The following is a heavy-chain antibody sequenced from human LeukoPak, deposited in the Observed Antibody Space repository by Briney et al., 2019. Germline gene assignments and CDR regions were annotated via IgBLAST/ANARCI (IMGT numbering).Heavy chain of an antibody. D-gene: IGHD3-22*01. V-gene: IGHV1-69*06. J-gene: IGHJ4*02. CDR2: IIPIFGTA. Sequence: SVKVSCKASGGTFSSYAISWVRQAPGQGLEWMGGIIPIFGTANYAQKFQGRVTITADKSTSTAYMELSSLRSEDTAVYYCARGSGDYDSSGYYSPFDYWGQGTLVTVSS. CDR1: GGTFSSYA. CDR3: ARGSGDYDSSGYYSPFDY.